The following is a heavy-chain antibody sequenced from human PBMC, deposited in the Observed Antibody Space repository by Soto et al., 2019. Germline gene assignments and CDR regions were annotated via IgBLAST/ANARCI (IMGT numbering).Heavy chain of an antibody. CDR1: GFTFSSYG. Sequence: PGGSLRLSCAASGFTFSSYGMHWVRQAPGKGLEWVAVISYDGGNKYYADSVKGRFTISRDNSKNTLYLQMNSLRAEDTAVYYCAKGKDYYDSSGSTPLDYWGQGTLVTVSS. D-gene: IGHD3-22*01. J-gene: IGHJ4*02. V-gene: IGHV3-30*18. CDR3: AKGKDYYDSSGSTPLDY. CDR2: ISYDGGNK.